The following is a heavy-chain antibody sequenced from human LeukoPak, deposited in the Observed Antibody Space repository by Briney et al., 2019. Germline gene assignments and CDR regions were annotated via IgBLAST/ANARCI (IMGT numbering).Heavy chain of an antibody. V-gene: IGHV3-23*01. CDR1: GFTFSSYA. CDR3: AKEDTMIVVVITTSYFDY. Sequence: GGSLRLSCAASGFTFSSYAMSWVRQAPGKGLEWVSAISGSGGSTYYADSVKGRFTISRDNSKNTLYLQMNSLRAEDTAVYYCAKEDTMIVVVITTSYFDYWGQGTLVTVSS. D-gene: IGHD3-22*01. J-gene: IGHJ4*02. CDR2: ISGSGGST.